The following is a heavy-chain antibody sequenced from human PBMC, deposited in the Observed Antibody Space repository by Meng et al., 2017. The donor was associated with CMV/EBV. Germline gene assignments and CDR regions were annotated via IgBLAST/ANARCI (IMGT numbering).Heavy chain of an antibody. CDR1: GYSTRSGYY. CDR2: IYHSGST. J-gene: IGHJ5*02. V-gene: IGHV4-38-2*01. CDR3: AIGIAAGRFDP. Sequence: SETLSLTCAVSGYSTRSGYYWGWIRQPPGKGLEWIGSIYHSGSTYYNPSLKSRVTISVDTSKNQFSLKLSSVTAADTAVYYCAIGIAAGRFDPWGQGTLVTVSS. D-gene: IGHD6-13*01.